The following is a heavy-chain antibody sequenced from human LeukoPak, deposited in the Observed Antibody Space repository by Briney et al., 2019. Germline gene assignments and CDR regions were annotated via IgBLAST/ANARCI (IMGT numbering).Heavy chain of an antibody. Sequence: GGSLRLFRAASGFAFSTYAMRWVRQAPGKGLEWVSALSANGGTTYYADSVKGRFTISRDNSKNTLYLQMRSLRVEDTAVYYCAKDLSGSYDSWGQGTLVTVSS. D-gene: IGHD1-26*01. V-gene: IGHV3-23*01. CDR2: LSANGGTT. CDR3: AKDLSGSYDS. J-gene: IGHJ5*01. CDR1: GFAFSTYA.